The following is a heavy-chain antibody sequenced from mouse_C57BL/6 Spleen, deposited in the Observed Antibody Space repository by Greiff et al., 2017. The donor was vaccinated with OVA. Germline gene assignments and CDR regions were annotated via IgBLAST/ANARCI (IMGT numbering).Heavy chain of an antibody. CDR2: IDPTDSST. Sequence: VQLQHPGPALVTPGASVQLSCTASGSSFTSYWMQWVNQRPGQGLAWIGVIDPTDSSTNYNQKFTGQATLTVDKSSSTAYMQLRSLTSYYSAVYYCARWARLDAMDYWGQGTSVTVSS. CDR3: ARWARLDAMDY. D-gene: IGHD1-1*01. CDR1: GSSFTSYW. V-gene: IGHV1-50*01. J-gene: IGHJ4*01.